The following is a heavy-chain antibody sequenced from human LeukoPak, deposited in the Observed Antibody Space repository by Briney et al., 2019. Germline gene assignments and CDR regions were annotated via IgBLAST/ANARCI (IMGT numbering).Heavy chain of an antibody. J-gene: IGHJ6*02. CDR1: GGSFSGYY. D-gene: IGHD2-2*01. CDR2: IYTSGST. Sequence: ASETLSLTCAVYGGSFSGYYWSWIRQPAGKGLERIGRIYTSGSTNYNPSLKSRVTMSVDTSKNQFSLKLSSVTAADTAVYYCARDKYQLGYYYYGMDVWGQGTTVTVSS. V-gene: IGHV4-4*07. CDR3: ARDKYQLGYYYYGMDV.